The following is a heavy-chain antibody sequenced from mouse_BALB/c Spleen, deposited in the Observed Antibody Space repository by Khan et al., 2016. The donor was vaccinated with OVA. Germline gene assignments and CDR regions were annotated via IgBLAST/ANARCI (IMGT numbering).Heavy chain of an antibody. Sequence: QMQLEESGAELARPGASVKMSCKASGYTFPSNTMHWVKQRPGQGLEWIGYINPRSDYTIYNQKFKDKATLTADISSTTAYMQLSSLTSDDSAVYYCARRTTGYAMDYWGKGTSVTVSS. CDR1: GYTFPSNT. D-gene: IGHD2-14*01. V-gene: IGHV1-4*01. CDR3: ARRTTGYAMDY. J-gene: IGHJ4*01. CDR2: INPRSDYT.